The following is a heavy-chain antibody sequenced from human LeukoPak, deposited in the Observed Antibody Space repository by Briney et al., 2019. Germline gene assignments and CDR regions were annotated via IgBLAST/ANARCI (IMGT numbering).Heavy chain of an antibody. D-gene: IGHD5-12*01. CDR3: AREGHTSGFCGSFDI. CDR2: MSFDGSQ. V-gene: IGHV3-30*03. Sequence: GGSLSLSCALSGRPFSSSIMHWVRRAPGKGLEWVAGMSFDGSQYYVESVKGRFTISRDNSENTVYLHMTSLRPEDTAVYFCAREGHTSGFCGSFDIWGQGTTVTISS. CDR1: GRPFSSSI. J-gene: IGHJ3*02.